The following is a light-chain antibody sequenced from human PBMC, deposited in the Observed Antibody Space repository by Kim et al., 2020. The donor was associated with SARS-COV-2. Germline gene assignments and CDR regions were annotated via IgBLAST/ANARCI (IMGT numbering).Light chain of an antibody. Sequence: ELTQPPSASASLGASVTLTCTLSSGYSNYEVDWYQQRPGKGPRFVMRVGTGGIVGSKGDGIPDRFSVLGSGLNRYLTIKNIQEEDESDYYCGADHGSGSNFLVVFGGGTQLTVL. CDR3: GADHGSGSNFLVV. V-gene: IGLV9-49*01. J-gene: IGLJ2*01. CDR1: SGYSNYE. CDR2: VGTGGIVG.